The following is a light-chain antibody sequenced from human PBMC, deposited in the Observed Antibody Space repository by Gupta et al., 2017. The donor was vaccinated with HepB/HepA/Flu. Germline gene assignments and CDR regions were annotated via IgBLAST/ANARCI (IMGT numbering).Light chain of an antibody. CDR1: QSISSW. Sequence: DIQMTQSPATLSASVGDRVTITCRASQSISSWLAWYQQKPGKAPKLLIYKASSLESGVPSRFSGSGSGTEFTLTISSLQPDDFATYYCQQYNSYPYTFGQGTKLEIK. J-gene: IGKJ2*01. CDR2: KAS. CDR3: QQYNSYPYT. V-gene: IGKV1-5*03.